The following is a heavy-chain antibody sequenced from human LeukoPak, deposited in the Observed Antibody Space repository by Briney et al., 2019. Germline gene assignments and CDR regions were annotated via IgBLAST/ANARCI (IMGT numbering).Heavy chain of an antibody. CDR3: ARDLEGV. CDR2: ISSSSSTI. D-gene: IGHD3-16*01. CDR1: GFTVSSKY. V-gene: IGHV3-48*04. Sequence: GGSLRLSCAASGFTVSSKYMSWVRQAPGKGLEWVSYISSSSSTIYYADSVKGRFTISRDNAKNSLYPQMNSLRAEDTAVYYCARDLEGVWGQGTLVTVSS. J-gene: IGHJ4*02.